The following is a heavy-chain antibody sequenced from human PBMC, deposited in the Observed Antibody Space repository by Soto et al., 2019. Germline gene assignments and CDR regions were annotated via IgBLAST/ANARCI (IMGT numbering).Heavy chain of an antibody. Sequence: QITLKGSGPTLVKPTQPLTLTCTLSGISPSASGVGLGWIRQTPGKALEWLALIYWNDDKHYNPSLKPRLTTTEDTYKNQALLTMTNMDPVDTATYYCARGVATLPVFAVDIWDQGTVVIVSS. V-gene: IGHV2-5*01. D-gene: IGHD6-6*01. CDR3: ARGVATLPVFAVDI. J-gene: IGHJ3*02. CDR1: GISPSASGVG. CDR2: IYWNDDK.